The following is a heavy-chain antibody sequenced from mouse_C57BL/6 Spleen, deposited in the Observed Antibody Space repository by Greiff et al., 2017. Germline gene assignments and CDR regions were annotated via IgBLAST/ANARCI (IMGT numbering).Heavy chain of an antibody. Sequence: VQLKESGAELMKPGASVKLSCKATGYTFTGYWIEWVKQRPGHGLEWIGEILPGSGSTNYNEKFKGKATFTADTSSNTAYMQLSSLTTEDSAIYYCARRLGNYDYDSGPYYFDYWGQGTTLTVSS. V-gene: IGHV1-9*01. D-gene: IGHD2-4*01. J-gene: IGHJ2*01. CDR2: ILPGSGST. CDR3: ARRLGNYDYDSGPYYFDY. CDR1: GYTFTGYW.